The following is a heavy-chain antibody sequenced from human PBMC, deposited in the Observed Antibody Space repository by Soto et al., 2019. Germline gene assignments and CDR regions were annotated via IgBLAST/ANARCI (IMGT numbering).Heavy chain of an antibody. J-gene: IGHJ4*02. Sequence: PSHNLSLTYAVSGDAISISKLWIWVRQPPGKGLEWIGEIYRSGSTNYNPSLESRVRMSVDKSRNQFSLKLTSVSAADTAVYYCARASATIAAAAIFDYWGQG. D-gene: IGHD6-13*01. CDR2: IYRSGST. CDR1: GDAISISKL. V-gene: IGHV4-4*02. CDR3: ARASATIAAAAIFDY.